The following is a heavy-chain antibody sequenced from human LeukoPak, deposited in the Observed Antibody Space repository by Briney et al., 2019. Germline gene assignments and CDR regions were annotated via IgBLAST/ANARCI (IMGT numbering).Heavy chain of an antibody. CDR3: ARDGTCSSTNCLRGDYYYMDV. Sequence: SETLSLTCTVSGGSISSGDYYWSWIRQPAGKGLEWIGRIYTSGSTNYNPSLKSRVTISVDTSKNQFSLKLNSVTAADTAVYYCARDGTCSSTNCLRGDYYYMDVWGKGTTVTVSS. V-gene: IGHV4-61*02. J-gene: IGHJ6*03. CDR1: GGSISSGDYY. CDR2: IYTSGST. D-gene: IGHD2-2*01.